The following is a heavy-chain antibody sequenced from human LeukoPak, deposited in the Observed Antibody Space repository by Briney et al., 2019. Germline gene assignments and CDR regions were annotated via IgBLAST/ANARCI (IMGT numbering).Heavy chain of an antibody. CDR1: GGTFSSYA. V-gene: IGHV1-69*04. CDR3: AKVPDIVVVPAAHFDY. D-gene: IGHD2-2*01. Sequence: ASVKVSCKASGGTFSSYAISWVRQAPGQGLEWMGRIIPILGIANYAQKFQGRVTITADKSTSTAYMELSSLRSEDTAVYYCAKVPDIVVVPAAHFDYWGQGTLVTVSS. J-gene: IGHJ4*02. CDR2: IIPILGIA.